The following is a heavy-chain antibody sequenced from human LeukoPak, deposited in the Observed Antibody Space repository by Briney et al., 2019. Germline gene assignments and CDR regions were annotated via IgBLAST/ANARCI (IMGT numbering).Heavy chain of an antibody. J-gene: IGHJ6*02. V-gene: IGHV3-30-3*01. CDR2: ISYDGSNK. CDR3: ARSSTPKMNYYYYGMDV. D-gene: IGHD3-3*02. CDR1: GFTFSSYA. Sequence: GGSLRLSCAASGFTFSSYAMHWVRQAPGKGLEWVAVISYDGSNKYYADSVKGRFTISRDNPKNTLYLQMNSLRAEDTAVYYCARSSTPKMNYYYYGMDVWGQGTTVTVSS.